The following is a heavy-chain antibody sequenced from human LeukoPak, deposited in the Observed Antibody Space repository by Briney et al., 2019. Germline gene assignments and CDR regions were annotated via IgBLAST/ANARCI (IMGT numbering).Heavy chain of an antibody. V-gene: IGHV4-34*01. CDR2: INHSGST. J-gene: IGHJ4*02. CDR1: GGSFSGYY. CDR3: ARGQRTMVRGVIPH. D-gene: IGHD3-10*01. Sequence: PSETLSLTCAVYGGSFSGYYWSWIRQPPGKGLEWIGEINHSGSTNYNPSLKSRVTISVDTSKNQFSLKLSSVTAADTAVYYCARGQRTMVRGVIPHWGQGTLVTVSS.